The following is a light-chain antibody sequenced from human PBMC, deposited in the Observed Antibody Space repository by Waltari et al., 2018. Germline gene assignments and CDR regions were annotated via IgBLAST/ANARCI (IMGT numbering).Light chain of an antibody. J-gene: IGKJ2*01. Sequence: DIVMTQSPDSLAVSLGERATINCKSSKSVLYSSNNNNYLAGYQQKPGQPPKLIIYWASTRESGVPDRFSGSGSGTDFTLTISSLQAEDVAVYYCQQYYSTPPTFGQGTKLEIK. CDR3: QQYYSTPPT. V-gene: IGKV4-1*01. CDR1: KSVLYSSNNNNY. CDR2: WAS.